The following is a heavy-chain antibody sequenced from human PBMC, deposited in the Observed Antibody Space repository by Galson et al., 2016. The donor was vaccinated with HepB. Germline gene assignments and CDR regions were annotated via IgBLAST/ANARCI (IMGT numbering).Heavy chain of an antibody. J-gene: IGHJ4*02. CDR3: AKVQAPWENPILDY. Sequence: SLRLSCAASGFTFSSYEMNWVRQAPGKGLEWVSSISGSGGGGAPGTQYADSVKGRFTVSRDDSKNILYLQMNSPRADDTAVYYCAKVQAPWENPILDYWGQGTLVTVSS. CDR1: GFTFSSYE. CDR2: ISGSGGGGAPGT. D-gene: IGHD1-26*01. V-gene: IGHV3-23*01.